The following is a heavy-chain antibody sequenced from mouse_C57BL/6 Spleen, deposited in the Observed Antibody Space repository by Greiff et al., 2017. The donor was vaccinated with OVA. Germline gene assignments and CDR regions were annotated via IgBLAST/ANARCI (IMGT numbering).Heavy chain of an antibody. D-gene: IGHD2-4*01. Sequence: VQLQQPGAELVKPGASVKMSCKASGYTFTSYWITWVKQRPGQGLEWIGDIYPGSGSTNYNEKFKSKATLTVDTSSSTAYMQLSSLTSEDSAVYYCARYGIYYDYGAWFAYWGQGTLVTVSA. CDR2: IYPGSGST. J-gene: IGHJ3*01. V-gene: IGHV1-55*01. CDR1: GYTFTSYW. CDR3: ARYGIYYDYGAWFAY.